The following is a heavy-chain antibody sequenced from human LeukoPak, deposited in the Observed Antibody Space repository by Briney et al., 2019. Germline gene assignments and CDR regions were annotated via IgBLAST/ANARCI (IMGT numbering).Heavy chain of an antibody. Sequence: GASVKVSCKASGYIFSGYYMHWLRQAPGQGLEWMGWINPNSGGADYAQKFQGRVTMTRDTSISIAYMALSRLRSDDTAVYYCAKGPPEYCSGGSCHSGRNWIDPWGQGTLVTVSS. CDR3: AKGPPEYCSGGSCHSGRNWIDP. V-gene: IGHV1-2*02. J-gene: IGHJ5*02. D-gene: IGHD2-15*01. CDR2: INPNSGGA. CDR1: GYIFSGYY.